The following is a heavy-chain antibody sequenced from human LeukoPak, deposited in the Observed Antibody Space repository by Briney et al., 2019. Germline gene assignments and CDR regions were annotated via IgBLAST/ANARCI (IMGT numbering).Heavy chain of an antibody. V-gene: IGHV3-53*01. CDR1: GFIVSSNY. D-gene: IGHD1-1*01. Sequence: PGGSLRLSCAASGFIVSSNYMNWVRQAPGKGLEWIAVLYSGGSAYYADSVKGRFTISRDNSKNTLYLQIYSLRAEDTALYYCARDSETETGWYYYGMDVWGQGTTVTVSS. J-gene: IGHJ6*02. CDR3: ARDSETETGWYYYGMDV. CDR2: LYSGGSA.